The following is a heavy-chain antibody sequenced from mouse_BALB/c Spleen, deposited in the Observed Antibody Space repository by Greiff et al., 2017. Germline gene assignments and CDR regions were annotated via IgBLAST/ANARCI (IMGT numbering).Heavy chain of an antibody. CDR2: IDPANGNT. J-gene: IGHJ3*01. V-gene: IGHV14-3*02. Sequence: EVQLQQSGAELVKPGASVKLSCTASGFNIKDTYMHWVKQRPEQGLEWTGRIDPANGNTKYDPKFQGKATITADTSSNTAYLQLSSLTSEDTAVYYCARDYGSREFAYWGQGTLVTVSA. CDR1: GFNIKDTY. CDR3: ARDYGSREFAY. D-gene: IGHD1-1*01.